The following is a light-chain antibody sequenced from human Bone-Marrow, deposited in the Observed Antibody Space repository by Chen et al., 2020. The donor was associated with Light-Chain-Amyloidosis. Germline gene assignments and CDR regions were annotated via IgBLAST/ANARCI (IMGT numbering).Light chain of an antibody. Sequence: SYVLTQPSSVSVASGQTATSAWGGNNIGSTSVHWYQQTPGQAPLLVVFDDSDRPSGIPERLSGSNSGNTATLTISRVEAGDKADYYCQVWDRSSDRPVFGGGTKLTVL. CDR1: NIGSTS. CDR2: DDS. V-gene: IGLV3-21*02. CDR3: QVWDRSSDRPV. J-gene: IGLJ3*02.